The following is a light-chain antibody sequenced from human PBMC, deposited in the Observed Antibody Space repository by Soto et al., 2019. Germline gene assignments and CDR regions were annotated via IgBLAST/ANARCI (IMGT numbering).Light chain of an antibody. CDR1: QIISTY. CDR2: AAS. Sequence: DIQLTQSPSSLSASVVDRVIITFRASQIISTYLNWFQQKPGKAPKVLISAASSLQSGVPSRFSGSGSGTDFTLTISSLQPEDFATYYCQQGYSTPWTFGQGTKVDIK. J-gene: IGKJ1*01. CDR3: QQGYSTPWT. V-gene: IGKV1-39*01.